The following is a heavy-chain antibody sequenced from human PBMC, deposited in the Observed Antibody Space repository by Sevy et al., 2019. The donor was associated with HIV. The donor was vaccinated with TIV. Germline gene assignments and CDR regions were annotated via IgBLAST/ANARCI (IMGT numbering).Heavy chain of an antibody. J-gene: IGHJ3*02. CDR3: AGNSYGFNDAFGI. CDR2: ISWDGGST. Sequence: GGSLRLSCAASGFTFDDYTMHWVRQAPGKGLEWVSLISWDGGSTYYAESVKGRFTISRDNSKNSLYLQMNSLRTEDTALFYWAGNSYGFNDAFGIWGKGTMVIFS. CDR1: GFTFDDYT. D-gene: IGHD5-18*01. V-gene: IGHV3-43*01.